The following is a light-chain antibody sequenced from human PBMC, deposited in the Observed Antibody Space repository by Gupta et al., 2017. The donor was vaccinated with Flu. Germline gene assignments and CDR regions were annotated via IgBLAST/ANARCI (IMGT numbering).Light chain of an antibody. CDR1: QSVDINY. CDR2: GTV. J-gene: IGKJ4*01. V-gene: IGKV3-20*01. Sequence: EIVLTQSPGTLSLSAGERATLSCRPSQSVDINYLAWYQQKGGQAPRLLIYGTVNRATGIPERFTGSGSGTDFTLTINRLEPEDFAVYVCQQYGRSLTFGGGTRVEIK. CDR3: QQYGRSLT.